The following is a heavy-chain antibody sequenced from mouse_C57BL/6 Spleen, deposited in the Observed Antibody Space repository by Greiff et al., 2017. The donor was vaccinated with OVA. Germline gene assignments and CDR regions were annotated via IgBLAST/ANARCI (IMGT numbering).Heavy chain of an antibody. CDR1: GFSLTSYG. J-gene: IGHJ3*01. CDR2: IWGVGST. Sequence: QVQLKESGPGLVAPSQSLSITCTVSGFSLTSYGVDWVRQSPGKGLEWLGVIWGVGSTNYHSALKSRLSISKDNSKSQVFLKMNSLQTDDTAMYYCASDRDGSPFAYWGQGTLVTVSA. CDR3: ASDRDGSPFAY. V-gene: IGHV2-6*01. D-gene: IGHD2-3*01.